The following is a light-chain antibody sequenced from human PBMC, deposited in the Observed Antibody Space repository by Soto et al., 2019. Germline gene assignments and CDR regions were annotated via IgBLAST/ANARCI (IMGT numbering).Light chain of an antibody. Sequence: QSALTQPPSASGSPGQSVNISCTGTSSDVGAYNFVSWYQQHPGKAPKVIIYEVSQRPSGVPDRFSGSKSGSTASLTVSGLQADDEADYYCSSYGGSSNPVMFGGGTKLTVL. V-gene: IGLV2-8*01. CDR3: SSYGGSSNPVM. CDR1: SSDVGAYNF. CDR2: EVS. J-gene: IGLJ3*02.